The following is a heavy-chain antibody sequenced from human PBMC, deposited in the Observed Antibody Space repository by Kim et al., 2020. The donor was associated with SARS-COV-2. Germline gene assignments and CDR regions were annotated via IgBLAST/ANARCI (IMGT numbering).Heavy chain of an antibody. V-gene: IGHV3-74*01. D-gene: IGHD3-22*01. J-gene: IGHJ1*01. CDR3: ARAGDYDMSGYYGFFQH. Sequence: SVKGRFTISRDNAKNTLYLQMNSLRPEDTAVYYCARAGDYDMSGYYGFFQHWGQGALVTVSS.